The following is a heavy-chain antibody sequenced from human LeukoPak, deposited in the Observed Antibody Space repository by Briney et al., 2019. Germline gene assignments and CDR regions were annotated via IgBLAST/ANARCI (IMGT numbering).Heavy chain of an antibody. CDR3: AREELLWFGELLA. D-gene: IGHD3-10*01. J-gene: IGHJ5*02. CDR2: ISSSSNYI. Sequence: GGALRLSCAASGFTFSSYWMSWVRQAPGKGLEWVSSISSSSNYIYYADSVKGRFTISRDNAKNSLYLQMNSLRAEDTAVYYCAREELLWFGELLAWGQGTLVTVSS. V-gene: IGHV3-21*01. CDR1: GFTFSSYW.